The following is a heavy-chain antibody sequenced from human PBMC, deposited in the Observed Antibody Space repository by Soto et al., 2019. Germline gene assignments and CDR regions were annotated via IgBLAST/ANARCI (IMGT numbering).Heavy chain of an antibody. CDR1: GFTFTIFA. J-gene: IGHJ4*02. Sequence: PVGSLRLSCAASGFTFTIFAMSWVRQSPGKGLEWVSTISGSGGSTYYADSVKGRFTISRDNAKNSLYLQMNSLRDEDTAVYYCARDLYWAFDYWGQGALVTVSS. D-gene: IGHD2-8*02. CDR3: ARDLYWAFDY. CDR2: ISGSGGST. V-gene: IGHV3-23*01.